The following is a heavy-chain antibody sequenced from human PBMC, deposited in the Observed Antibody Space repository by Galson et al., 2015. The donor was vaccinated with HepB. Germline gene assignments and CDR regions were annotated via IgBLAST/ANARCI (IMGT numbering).Heavy chain of an antibody. CDR1: RFAFSDYC. CDR2: IKRDGSEK. J-gene: IGHJ1*01. D-gene: IGHD2-2*01. V-gene: IGHV3-7*01. Sequence: SLRLSCAASRFAFSDYCMTWVRHSPGKGLEWVATIKRDGSEKFYVDSVEGRFTISRDNARYSLYLQMDNVRGEDTAVHFCARGGRSTSYYWEFWGQGTLVTVSS. CDR3: ARGGRSTSYYWEF.